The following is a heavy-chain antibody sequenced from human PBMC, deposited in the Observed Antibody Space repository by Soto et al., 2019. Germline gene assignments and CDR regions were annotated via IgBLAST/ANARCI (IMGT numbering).Heavy chain of an antibody. CDR3: ARTRYYDILTGYHYYYYGMDV. V-gene: IGHV1-69*01. D-gene: IGHD3-9*01. Sequence: QVQLVQSGAEVKKPGSSVKVSCKASGGTFSSYAISWVRQAPGQGLEWMGGIIPIFGTANYAQKFQGRVTSTADESTSTAYMELSSLRSEDTAVYYCARTRYYDILTGYHYYYYGMDVWGQGTTVTVSS. CDR2: IIPIFGTA. J-gene: IGHJ6*02. CDR1: GGTFSSYA.